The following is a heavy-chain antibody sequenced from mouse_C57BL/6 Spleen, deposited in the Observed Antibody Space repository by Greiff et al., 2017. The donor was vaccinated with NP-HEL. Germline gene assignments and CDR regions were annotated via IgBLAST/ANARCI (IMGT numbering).Heavy chain of an antibody. J-gene: IGHJ4*01. D-gene: IGHD5-1*01. CDR2: INPGSGGT. V-gene: IGHV1-54*01. Sequence: QVQLQQSGAELVRPGTSVKLSCKASGYAFTNYLIEWVKQRPGQGLEWIGVINPGSGGTNYNEKFKGKATLTADKSSSTAYMQLSSLTSEDSAVYFCARYLYYAMDYWGQGTSVTVSS. CDR1: GYAFTNYL. CDR3: ARYLYYAMDY.